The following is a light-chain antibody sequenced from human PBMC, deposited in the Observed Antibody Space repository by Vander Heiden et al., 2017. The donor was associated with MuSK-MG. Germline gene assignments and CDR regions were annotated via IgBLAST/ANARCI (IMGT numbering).Light chain of an antibody. CDR1: HSVDTY. CDR2: GAS. V-gene: IGKV3-11*01. Sequence: EIVLTQSPATLSLSPGERATLSCRASHSVDTYLAWYQQKPGQARRLLVSGASDRATGIPTRFSGSGSGTDFTLTISSLEPEDFAVYYCQQRYNWSLTFGGGTKVEIK. J-gene: IGKJ4*01. CDR3: QQRYNWSLT.